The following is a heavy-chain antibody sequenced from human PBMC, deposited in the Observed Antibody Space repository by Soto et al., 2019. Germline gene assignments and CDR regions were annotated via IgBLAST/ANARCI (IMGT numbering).Heavy chain of an antibody. Sequence: XESLNISWKGSGYSFSGYWITWVRQKPGKGLEWMGRIDPSDSQTYYSPSFRGHVTISVTKSITTVFLQWSSLRASDTAMYYCARQIYDSDTGPNFQYYFDSWGQGTPVTVSS. D-gene: IGHD3-22*01. CDR2: IDPSDSQT. J-gene: IGHJ4*02. CDR1: GYSFSGYW. V-gene: IGHV5-10-1*01. CDR3: ARQIYDSDTGPNFQYYFDS.